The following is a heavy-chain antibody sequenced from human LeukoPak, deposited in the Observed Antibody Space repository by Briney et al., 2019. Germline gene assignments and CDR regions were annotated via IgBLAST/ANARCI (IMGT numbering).Heavy chain of an antibody. CDR2: IRYDGSNK. Sequence: GGSLRLSCAASGFTFTTYGMHWVRQAPGKGLEWVAFIRYDGSNKYYADSVKGRFTISRDNSKNTLYLQMNSLRAEDTAVYYCAKDLPVIVVVSLYYFDYWGQGTLVTVSS. CDR3: AKDLPVIVVVSLYYFDY. D-gene: IGHD3-22*01. J-gene: IGHJ4*02. CDR1: GFTFTTYG. V-gene: IGHV3-30*02.